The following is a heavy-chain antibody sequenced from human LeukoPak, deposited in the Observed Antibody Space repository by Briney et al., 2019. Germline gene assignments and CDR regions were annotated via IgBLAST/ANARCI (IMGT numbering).Heavy chain of an antibody. CDR2: IYYSGST. D-gene: IGHD1-26*01. J-gene: IGHJ4*02. Sequence: SETLSLTCTVSGGSISSYYWSWIRQPPGKGLEWIGYIYYSGSTNYNPSLKSRVTISVDTSKNQFSLKLRSVTAADTAVYYCARQMLGATNFDCWGQGTLVTVSS. CDR3: ARQMLGATNFDC. CDR1: GGSISSYY. V-gene: IGHV4-59*08.